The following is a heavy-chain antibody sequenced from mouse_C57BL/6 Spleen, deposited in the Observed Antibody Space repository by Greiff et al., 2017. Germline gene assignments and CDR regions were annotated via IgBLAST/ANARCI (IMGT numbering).Heavy chain of an antibody. V-gene: IGHV1-80*01. J-gene: IGHJ1*03. CDR2: IYPGDGDT. CDR1: GYAFSSYW. Sequence: QVQLQQSGAELVKPGASVKISCKASGYAFSSYWMNWVKQRPGKGLEWIGQIYPGDGDTNYNGKFKGKATLTADKSSSTAYMQLSSLTSEDSAVFFCARGLPSYWYFDGCGTGTTVTVSS. D-gene: IGHD2-4*01. CDR3: ARGLPSYWYFDG.